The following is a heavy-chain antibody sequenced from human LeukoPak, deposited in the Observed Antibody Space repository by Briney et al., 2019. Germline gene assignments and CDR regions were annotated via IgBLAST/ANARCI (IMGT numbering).Heavy chain of an antibody. D-gene: IGHD3-22*01. V-gene: IGHV1-2*02. Sequence: ASVKVSCKASGYTFTGYYMHWVRQAPGQGLEWMGWFNPDSGGTNYAQKFQGRVTMTRDTSASTAYMELSSLRSEDTAVYYCATVSYYDSSGYYPLGYWGQGTLVTVSS. CDR3: ATVSYYDSSGYYPLGY. J-gene: IGHJ4*02. CDR2: FNPDSGGT. CDR1: GYTFTGYY.